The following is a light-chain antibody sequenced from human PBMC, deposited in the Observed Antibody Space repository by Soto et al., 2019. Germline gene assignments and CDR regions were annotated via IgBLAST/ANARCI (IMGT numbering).Light chain of an antibody. CDR3: AAWDDSLSGAV. Sequence: QPVLTQPPSASGTPGQRVTISCSGSNSNIGSNTVNWYQQLPGTAPKLLIYSDNQRPSGVPARFSGSKSGTSGSLAISGLQSEDEADYYCAAWDDSLSGAVFGGGTQLTVL. J-gene: IGLJ2*01. CDR1: NSNIGSNT. CDR2: SDN. V-gene: IGLV1-44*01.